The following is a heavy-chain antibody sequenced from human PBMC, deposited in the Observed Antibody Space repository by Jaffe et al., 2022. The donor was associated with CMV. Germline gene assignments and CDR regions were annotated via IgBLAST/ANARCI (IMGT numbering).Heavy chain of an antibody. D-gene: IGHD5-18*01. CDR1: GFTFSSYG. CDR3: ARGDWLRQYSYGYIDY. CDR2: IWYDGSNK. J-gene: IGHJ4*02. Sequence: QVQLVESGGGVVQPGRSLRLSCAASGFTFSSYGMHWVRQAPGKGLEWVAVIWYDGSNKYYADSVKGRFTISRDNSKNTLYLQMNSLRAEDTAVYYCARGDWLRQYSYGYIDYWGQGTLVTVSS. V-gene: IGHV3-33*08.